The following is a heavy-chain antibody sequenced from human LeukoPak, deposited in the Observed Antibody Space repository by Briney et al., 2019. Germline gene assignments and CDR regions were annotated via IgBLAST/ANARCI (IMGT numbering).Heavy chain of an antibody. V-gene: IGHV3-74*01. Sequence: GGSLRLSCAASGFTFRSYWMYWVRQAPGKGLVGVSRIDSGGSSTIYADSVKGRFTISRDNAKNMLYLQMNSLRVEDTAVYYCARDTGTWGQGALVIVSS. CDR1: GFTFRSYW. J-gene: IGHJ5*02. CDR2: IDSGGSST. CDR3: ARDTGT. D-gene: IGHD3-10*01.